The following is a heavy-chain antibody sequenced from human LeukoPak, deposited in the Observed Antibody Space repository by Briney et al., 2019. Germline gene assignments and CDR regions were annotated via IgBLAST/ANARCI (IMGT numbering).Heavy chain of an antibody. CDR3: ARAVDTAMAELDY. CDR1: GFTFSSYS. Sequence: GGSLRLSCAASGFTFSSYSMNWVRQAPGKGLEWVSYISSSSSTIYYADSVKGRFTISRDNSKNTLYLQMNSLRAEDTAVYYCARAVDTAMAELDYWGQGTLVTVSS. V-gene: IGHV3-48*01. J-gene: IGHJ4*02. CDR2: ISSSSSTI. D-gene: IGHD5-18*01.